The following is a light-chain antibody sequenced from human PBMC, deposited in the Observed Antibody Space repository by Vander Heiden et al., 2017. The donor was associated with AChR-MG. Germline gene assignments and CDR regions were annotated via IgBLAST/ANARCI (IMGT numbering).Light chain of an antibody. J-gene: IGLJ3*02. Sequence: QSTLTQPPSVSGSLGQSVTITCTGTSSDMTTYNRVSWYQQPPGTAPRRIIFEVNNRPSGVPDRFFGSKSGNTASLVISGLQAEDEADYFCSAFTSTSTPSVLFGGGTKVTVL. CDR3: SAFTSTSTPSVL. CDR1: SSDMTTYNR. CDR2: EVN. V-gene: IGLV2-18*02.